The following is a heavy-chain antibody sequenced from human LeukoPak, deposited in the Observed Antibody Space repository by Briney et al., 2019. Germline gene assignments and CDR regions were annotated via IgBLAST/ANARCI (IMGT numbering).Heavy chain of an antibody. Sequence: GESLKISCKGSGYSINNYWIGWVRQVPGKGLEWMGIIYPADSDIRYSPSFQGQVTISADKSISTVYLQWSSLKASDTAMYYCARQEYCSGGSCYTWFDPWGQGTLVTVSS. CDR3: ARQEYCSGGSCYTWFDP. CDR1: GYSINNYW. V-gene: IGHV5-51*01. J-gene: IGHJ5*02. CDR2: IYPADSDI. D-gene: IGHD2-15*01.